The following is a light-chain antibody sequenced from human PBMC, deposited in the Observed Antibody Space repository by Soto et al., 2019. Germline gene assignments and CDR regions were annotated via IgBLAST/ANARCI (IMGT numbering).Light chain of an antibody. J-gene: IGKJ4*01. Sequence: DIVLTQSPGPLSLSPGESATLSCRASQSVSSSYLAWYQQKPGQAPRLLIYGASSRATGIPDRFSGSGSGTDFTLTISRLEPEDFAVYYCQQYGSSPLTFGGGTKVDIK. CDR1: QSVSSSY. CDR3: QQYGSSPLT. CDR2: GAS. V-gene: IGKV3-20*01.